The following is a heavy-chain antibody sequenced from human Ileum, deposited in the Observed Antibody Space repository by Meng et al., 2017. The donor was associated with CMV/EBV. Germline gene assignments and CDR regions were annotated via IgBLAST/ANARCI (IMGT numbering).Heavy chain of an antibody. CDR2: ISSSSSTI. D-gene: IGHD2-8*01. Sequence: GESLKISCAASGFTFSSYSMNWVRRAPGKGLEWVSYISSSSSTIYYADSVKGRFTISRDNAKNSLYLQMNSLRAEDTAVYYCARDKEWESTVYAIFNYYYYYGMDVWGQGTTVTVSS. CDR3: ARDKEWESTVYAIFNYYYYYGMDV. J-gene: IGHJ6*02. CDR1: GFTFSSYS. V-gene: IGHV3-48*04.